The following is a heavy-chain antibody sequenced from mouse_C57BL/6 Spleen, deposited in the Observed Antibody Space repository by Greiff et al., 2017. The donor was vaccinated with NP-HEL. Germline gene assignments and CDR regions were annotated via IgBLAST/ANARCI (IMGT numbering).Heavy chain of an antibody. V-gene: IGHV1-18*01. CDR3: ARSPFGYFDY. Sequence: EVQLQQSGPELVKPGASVKIPCKASGYTFTDYNMDWVKQSHGKSLEWIGDINPNNGGTIYNQKFKGKATLTVDKSSSTAYMEFRSLTSEDTADYYCARSPFGYFDYWGQGTTLTVSS. J-gene: IGHJ2*01. CDR2: INPNNGGT. CDR1: GYTFTDYN.